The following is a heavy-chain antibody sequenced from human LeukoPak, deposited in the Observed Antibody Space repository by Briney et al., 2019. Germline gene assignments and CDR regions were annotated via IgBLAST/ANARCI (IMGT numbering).Heavy chain of an antibody. D-gene: IGHD2-15*01. J-gene: IGHJ6*03. Sequence: SETLSLTCTVSGGSITASYWSWIRQPAGKGLEWIGEINHSGSTNYNPSLKSRVTISVDTSKNQFSLKLSSVTAADTAVYYCARHRKDRVGYCSGGSSYYYYYMDVWGKGTTVTISS. V-gene: IGHV4-34*01. CDR1: GGSITASY. CDR2: INHSGST. CDR3: ARHRKDRVGYCSGGSSYYYYYMDV.